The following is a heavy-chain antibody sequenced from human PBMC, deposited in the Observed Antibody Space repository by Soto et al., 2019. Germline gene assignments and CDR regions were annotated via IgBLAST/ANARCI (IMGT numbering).Heavy chain of an antibody. CDR2: TYYRSKWYN. V-gene: IGHV6-1*01. J-gene: IGHJ4*02. D-gene: IGHD1-26*01. Sequence: SQTLSLTCAISGDSVSSNSAAWNWIRQSPSRGLEWLGRTYYRSKWYNDYAVSVKSRITINPDTSKNQFSLQLNSVTPEDTAVYFCARGPELGSYPFPGLDYWGQGTLVTVSS. CDR3: ARGPELGSYPFPGLDY. CDR1: GDSVSSNSAA.